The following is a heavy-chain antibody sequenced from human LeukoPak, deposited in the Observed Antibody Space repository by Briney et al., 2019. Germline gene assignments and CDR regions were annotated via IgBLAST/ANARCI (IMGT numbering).Heavy chain of an antibody. CDR1: GFTFSSYW. Sequence: GGSLRLSCAASGFTFSSYWMHWVRQAPGKGLVWVSRINSDGSSTNYADSVKGRFTISRDNAKNTLYVQMNSLRAEDTAVYYCASSGYDSSGYYYGWGQGAQVTASS. V-gene: IGHV3-74*01. D-gene: IGHD3-22*01. J-gene: IGHJ4*02. CDR3: ASSGYDSSGYYYG. CDR2: INSDGSST.